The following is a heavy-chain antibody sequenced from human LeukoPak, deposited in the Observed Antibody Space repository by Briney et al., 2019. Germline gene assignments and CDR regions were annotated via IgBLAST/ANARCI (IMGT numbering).Heavy chain of an antibody. V-gene: IGHV4-31*03. CDR1: GGSISSGGYY. CDR2: IYYSGST. J-gene: IGHJ1*01. CDR3: ARDRGYSSSWFPEYFQH. Sequence: SETLSLTCTVSGGSISSGGYYWSWIRQHPGKGLEWIRYIYYSGSTYYNPSLKSRVTISVDTSKNQFSLKLSSVTAADTAVYYCARDRGYSSSWFPEYFQHWGQGTLVTVSS. D-gene: IGHD6-13*01.